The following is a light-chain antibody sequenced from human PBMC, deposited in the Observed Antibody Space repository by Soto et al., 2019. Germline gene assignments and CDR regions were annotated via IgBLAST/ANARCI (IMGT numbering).Light chain of an antibody. CDR3: QQYGSSPPT. J-gene: IGKJ1*01. V-gene: IGKV3-20*01. CDR1: QSVSTNY. Sequence: EIVLTQSPGTLSLSPGERATLSCRASQSVSTNYLAWYQRKPGQAPRLLIYGASSRATDIPNRFSGSWSGTDFTLTITRLKAEDFAVYYCQQYGSSPPTFGQGTKVEIK. CDR2: GAS.